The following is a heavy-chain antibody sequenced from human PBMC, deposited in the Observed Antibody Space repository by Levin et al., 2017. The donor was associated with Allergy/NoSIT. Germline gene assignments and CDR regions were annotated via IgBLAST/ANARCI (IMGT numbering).Heavy chain of an antibody. J-gene: IGHJ3*01. CDR2: ISSSSSYI. D-gene: IGHD6-19*01. V-gene: IGHV3-21*01. CDR3: ASGWGNAFAF. CDR1: GFTFSNSS. Sequence: LSLTCAASGFTFSNSSMNWVRQAPGKELEWVSSISSSSSYISYADSVKGRFTISRDNAKNSLYLQMDSLRAEDRAVYYCASGWGNAFAFWGQGTLVTVSS.